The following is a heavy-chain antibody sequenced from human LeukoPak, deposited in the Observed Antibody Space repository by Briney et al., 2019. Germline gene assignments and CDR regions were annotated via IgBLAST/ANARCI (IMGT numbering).Heavy chain of an antibody. CDR2: IYSGDST. CDR1: GFTVSSNY. CDR3: ARVGRELTRGGVDY. D-gene: IGHD1-26*01. Sequence: GGSLRLSCAASGFTVSSNYMTWVRQAPGKGLEWVSVIYSGDSTYYADSVKGRFTISRDNSKNTLYLQMNSLGAEDTAVYYCARVGRELTRGGVDYWGQGTLVTVSS. V-gene: IGHV3-66*01. J-gene: IGHJ4*02.